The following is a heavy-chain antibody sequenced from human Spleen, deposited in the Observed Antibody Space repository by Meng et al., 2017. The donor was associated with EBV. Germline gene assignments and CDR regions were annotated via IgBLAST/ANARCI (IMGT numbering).Heavy chain of an antibody. D-gene: IGHD1-26*01. J-gene: IGHJ4*02. CDR3: TTDLLGASYFDL. Sequence: ELLLGESGGGLVRPGGSLRLPCTASGFTFSNAWMSWVRQAPGKGLEWVGRIHSNTDGGTADYAPPVQGRFTISRDDSKNTLYLQMNSLKTVDTAVYLCTTDLLGASYFDLWGQGTLVTVSS. CDR1: GFTFSNAW. CDR2: IHSNTDGGTA. V-gene: IGHV3-15*01.